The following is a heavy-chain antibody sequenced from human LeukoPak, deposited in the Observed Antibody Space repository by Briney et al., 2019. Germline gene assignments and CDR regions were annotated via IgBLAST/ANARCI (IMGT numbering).Heavy chain of an antibody. V-gene: IGHV3-7*04. CDR3: ARDLYASGSYDY. CDR2: IKQDGNEK. CDR1: GFTFSTYW. Sequence: GGSLSLSCAASGFTFSTYWMSWVRQAPGKGLEWVGNIKQDGNEKHNVDSVKGRFTISRDNGKNSLYLQMNSLRAEDTAVYYCARDLYASGSYDYWGQGTLVTVSS. D-gene: IGHD3-10*01. J-gene: IGHJ4*02.